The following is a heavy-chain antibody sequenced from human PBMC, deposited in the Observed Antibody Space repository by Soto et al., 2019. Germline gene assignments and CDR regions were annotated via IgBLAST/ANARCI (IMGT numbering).Heavy chain of an antibody. Sequence: SETLSLTCTVSGGSISSGGYYWSWIRQHPGKGLEWIGYIYYSGSTYYNPSLKSRVTISVDTSKNQFSLKLSSVTAADTAVYYCARDGSLSYYFDYWGQGTLVTVSS. D-gene: IGHD3-10*01. CDR2: IYYSGST. J-gene: IGHJ4*02. V-gene: IGHV4-31*03. CDR3: ARDGSLSYYFDY. CDR1: GGSISSGGYY.